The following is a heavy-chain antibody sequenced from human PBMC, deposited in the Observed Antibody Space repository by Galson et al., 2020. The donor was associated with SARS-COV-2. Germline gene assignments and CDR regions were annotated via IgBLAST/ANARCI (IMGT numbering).Heavy chain of an antibody. J-gene: IGHJ4*02. CDR3: ARGGEWELPYYFDY. V-gene: IGHV3-30*04. Sequence: GGSLRLSCAASGFTFRNYVMHWVRQAPGKGPEWVAVISYDGSNNFYADSLKGRFTISRDNSKSTLYLQMNSLRTEDTAVYYCARGGEWELPYYFDYWGQGTLVTVSS. CDR2: ISYDGSNN. D-gene: IGHD1-26*01. CDR1: GFTFRNYV.